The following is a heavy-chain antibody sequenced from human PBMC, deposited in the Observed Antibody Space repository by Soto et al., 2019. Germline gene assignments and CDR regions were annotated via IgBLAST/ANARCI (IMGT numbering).Heavy chain of an antibody. Sequence: SQTLSLTCAISVDSVSSNSAAWNWVRQSPSRGLEWLGRTYYRSKWKTDYAVSVRGRITINPDTSNNQFSLQLNSVTPGDTAVYYCARGDVIDIWGRGTMVTVSS. V-gene: IGHV6-1*01. J-gene: IGHJ3*02. CDR1: VDSVSSNSAA. CDR2: TYYRSKWKT. CDR3: ARGDVIDI.